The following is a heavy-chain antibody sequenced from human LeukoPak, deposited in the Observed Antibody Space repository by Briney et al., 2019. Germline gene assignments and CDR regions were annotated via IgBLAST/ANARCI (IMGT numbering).Heavy chain of an antibody. D-gene: IGHD6-6*01. CDR2: IKQDRSET. CDR3: ARDRGGTYSSTFDY. Sequence: GGSLRLSCAASGFTFRSSWMSWVRQAPGKGLEGVANIKQDRSETYYVDSVKGRFTISRDNAKNSLYLQMNSLRAEDTAVYYCARDRGGTYSSTFDYWGQGTLVTVSS. CDR1: GFTFRSSW. J-gene: IGHJ4*02. V-gene: IGHV3-7*01.